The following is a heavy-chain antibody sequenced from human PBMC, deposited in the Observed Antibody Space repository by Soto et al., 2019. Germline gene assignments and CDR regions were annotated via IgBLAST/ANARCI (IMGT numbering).Heavy chain of an antibody. V-gene: IGHV5-10-1*04. CDR2: IDPSNSYV. Sequence: GESLKISCQAFEYSFSIFWISWVRQLPGKGLEWMGRIDPSNSYVAYSPSFQGQVTISVDRSARTAFLRWSSLKASDSATYYCARHQAGSGNANFDFWGQGSQVTVSS. D-gene: IGHD3-10*01. CDR1: EYSFSIFW. J-gene: IGHJ4*02. CDR3: ARHQAGSGNANFDF.